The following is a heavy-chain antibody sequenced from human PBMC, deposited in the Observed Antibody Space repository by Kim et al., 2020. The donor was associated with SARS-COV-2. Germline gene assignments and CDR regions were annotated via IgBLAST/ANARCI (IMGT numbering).Heavy chain of an antibody. Sequence: SETLSLTCTVSGGSISSSSYYWGWIRQPPGKGLEWIGSIYYSGSTYYNPSRKSRVTISVDTSKNQFSLKLSSVTAADTAVYYCARVHDNIAAAGMVWFDPWGQGTLVTVSS. V-gene: IGHV4-39*07. CDR2: IYYSGST. J-gene: IGHJ5*02. CDR3: ARVHDNIAAAGMVWFDP. D-gene: IGHD6-13*01. CDR1: GGSISSSSYY.